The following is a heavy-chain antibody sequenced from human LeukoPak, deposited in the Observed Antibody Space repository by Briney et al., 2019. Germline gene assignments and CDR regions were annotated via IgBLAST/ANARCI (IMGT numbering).Heavy chain of an antibody. D-gene: IGHD1-26*01. J-gene: IGHJ4*02. CDR3: ARDQDWDLQSLRYFDY. CDR2: MYYSGST. Sequence: SETLSLTCTVSGGSVSSGSYYWSWIRQPPGKGLEWIGYMYYSGSTNYNPSLESRVTISVDTSKNQFSLKLSSVTAADTAVYYCARDQDWDLQSLRYFDYWAREPWSPSPQ. V-gene: IGHV4-61*01. CDR1: GGSVSSGSYY.